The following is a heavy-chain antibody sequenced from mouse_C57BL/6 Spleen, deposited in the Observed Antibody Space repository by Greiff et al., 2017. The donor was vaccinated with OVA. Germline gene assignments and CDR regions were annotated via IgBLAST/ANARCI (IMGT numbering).Heavy chain of an antibody. V-gene: IGHV1-74*01. CDR1: GYTFTSYW. CDR2: IHPSASGT. Sequence: QVQLQQPGAELVKPGASVKVSCKASGYTFTSYWMHWVKQRPGQGLEWIGRIHPSASGTNYNQKFKGKATLPVDKSSSTAYMQLSSLTSEDSAVYYCAMPHYYGSSYFDYWGQGTTLTVSS. CDR3: AMPHYYGSSYFDY. J-gene: IGHJ2*01. D-gene: IGHD1-1*01.